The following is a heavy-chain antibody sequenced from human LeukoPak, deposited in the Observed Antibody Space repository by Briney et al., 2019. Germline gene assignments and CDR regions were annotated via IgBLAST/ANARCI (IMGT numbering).Heavy chain of an antibody. V-gene: IGHV1-69-2*01. CDR1: GYTFTDYY. D-gene: IGHD2-8*01. CDR2: VDPEDGET. CDR3: ATDPSYCTNGVCYTAPQH. Sequence: ASVKVSCKASGYTFTDYYMHWVQQAPGKGLEWMGLVDPEDGETIYAEKFQGRVTITADTSTDTAYMELSNLRSEDTAVYYCATDPSYCTNGVCYTAPQHWGQGTLVTVSS. J-gene: IGHJ1*01.